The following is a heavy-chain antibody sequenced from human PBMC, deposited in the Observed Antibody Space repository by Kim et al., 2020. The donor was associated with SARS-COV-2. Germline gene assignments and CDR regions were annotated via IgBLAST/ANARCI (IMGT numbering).Heavy chain of an antibody. D-gene: IGHD3-22*01. V-gene: IGHV3-23*01. CDR2: ISGSSAYT. CDR1: GTSFSTYA. CDR3: AKEDDYYDTSGYYYPLAYFDMDV. Sequence: GGSLRLSCTASGTSFSTYAMSWVRQRPGKGLEWVSAISGSSAYTYYPDSVKGRFTISRDNSNNTVHLQMNSLRADDTAVYYCAKEDDYYDTSGYYYPLAYFDMDVWGQGTTVTVSS. J-gene: IGHJ6*02.